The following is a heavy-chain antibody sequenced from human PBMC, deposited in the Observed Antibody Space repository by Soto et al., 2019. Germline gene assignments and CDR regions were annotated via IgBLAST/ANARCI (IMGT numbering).Heavy chain of an antibody. CDR2: ISYDGSNK. V-gene: IGHV3-30-3*01. D-gene: IGHD6-19*01. CDR3: ARDGDGSGGWH. J-gene: IGHJ4*02. Sequence: QVQLVESGGGVVQPGRSLRLSCAASGFTFSSYAMHWVRQAPGKGLEWVAVISYDGSNKYYADSVKGRFTISRDNSKNTLYLQMNSLRAEDTAVYYCARDGDGSGGWHWGQGTLVTVSS. CDR1: GFTFSSYA.